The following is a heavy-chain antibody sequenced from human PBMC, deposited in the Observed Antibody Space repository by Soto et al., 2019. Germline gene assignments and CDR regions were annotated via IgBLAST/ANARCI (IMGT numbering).Heavy chain of an antibody. J-gene: IGHJ5*02. D-gene: IGHD7-27*01. CDR2: IYYSGST. Sequence: QLQLQESGPGLVKPSETLSLTCTVSGGSISSSSYYWGWIRQPPGKGLEWIGSIYYSGSTYYNPSLKSRVTISVDTSKNQFSLKLSSVTAADTAVYYCARHWPTGDHWFDPWGQGTLVTVSS. V-gene: IGHV4-39*01. CDR1: GGSISSSSYY. CDR3: ARHWPTGDHWFDP.